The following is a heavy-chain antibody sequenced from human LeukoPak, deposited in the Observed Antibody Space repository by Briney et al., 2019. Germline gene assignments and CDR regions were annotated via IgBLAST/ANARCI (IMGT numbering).Heavy chain of an antibody. J-gene: IGHJ4*02. D-gene: IGHD3-22*01. V-gene: IGHV3-30-3*01. CDR1: GFTFSSYA. Sequence: GGSLRLSCAASGFTFSSYAMHWVRQAPGKGLEWVAVISYDGSNKYYADSVKGRFTISRDNSKNTLYLQMNSLRAEDTAVYYCAKADRGYYDSSGYYPFDYWGQGTLVTVSS. CDR2: ISYDGSNK. CDR3: AKADRGYYDSSGYYPFDY.